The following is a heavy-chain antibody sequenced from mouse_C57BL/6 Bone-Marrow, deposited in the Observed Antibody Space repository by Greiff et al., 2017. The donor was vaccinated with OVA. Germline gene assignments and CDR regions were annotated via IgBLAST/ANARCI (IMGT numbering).Heavy chain of an antibody. CDR1: GYTFTNYW. Sequence: VQGVESGAELVRPGTSVKMSCKASGYTFTNYWIGWAKQRPGHGLEWIGDIYPGGGYTNYNEKFKGKATLTADKSSSTAYMQFSSLTSEDSAIYYCALYSNLLMDYWGQGTSVTVSS. D-gene: IGHD2-5*01. CDR3: ALYSNLLMDY. J-gene: IGHJ4*01. CDR2: IYPGGGYT. V-gene: IGHV1-63*01.